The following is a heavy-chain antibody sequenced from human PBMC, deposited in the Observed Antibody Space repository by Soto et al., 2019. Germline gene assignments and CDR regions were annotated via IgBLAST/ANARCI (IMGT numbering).Heavy chain of an antibody. J-gene: IGHJ2*01. V-gene: IGHV1-18*01. CDR1: GYTFTTYG. Sequence: QVLLVQSGADVKKPGASVKVSCKASGYTFTTYGITWVRQAPGQGLEWMGWITTYNGNTNYAQKLQGRVTMTTDTAMSRACIELRSLRSDDTAVYYWARGDGYFDLWGRGTLVTVSS. CDR2: ITTYNGNT. CDR3: ARGDGYFDL. D-gene: IGHD2-21*02.